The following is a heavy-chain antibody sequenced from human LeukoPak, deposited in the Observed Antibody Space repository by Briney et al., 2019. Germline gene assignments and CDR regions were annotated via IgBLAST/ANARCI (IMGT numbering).Heavy chain of an antibody. CDR1: GGSISIISYY. CDR3: ARRDRDRITIFGVVTAFDY. V-gene: IGHV4-39*01. J-gene: IGHJ4*02. Sequence: PSETLSLTCSVSGGSISIISYYWGWIRQPPGKGLEWIGSIYYSGNTYYNPSLNSRVTISVDTSKNQFSLKLSSVTAADTAVYYCARRDRDRITIFGVVTAFDYWGQGTLVTVSS. D-gene: IGHD3-3*01. CDR2: IYYSGNT.